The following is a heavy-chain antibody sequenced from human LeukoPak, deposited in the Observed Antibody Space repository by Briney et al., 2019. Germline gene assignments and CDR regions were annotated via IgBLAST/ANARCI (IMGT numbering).Heavy chain of an antibody. Sequence: GSLRLSCAASGFTFSIYGMNWVRQAPGKGLGWVSYISSSGSTIYYADSVKGRFTISRDNAKNSLDLEMNSLRDEDTAVYYCARRMSSGSNPFDYWGQGTLVTVFS. CDR2: ISSSGSTI. J-gene: IGHJ4*02. CDR3: ARRMSSGSNPFDY. V-gene: IGHV3-48*02. D-gene: IGHD1-26*01. CDR1: GFTFSIYG.